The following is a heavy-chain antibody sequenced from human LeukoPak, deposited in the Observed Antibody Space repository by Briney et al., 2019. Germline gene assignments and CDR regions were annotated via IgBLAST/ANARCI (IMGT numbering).Heavy chain of an antibody. Sequence: SVKVSCKASGGTFSSYTISWVRQAPGQGLEWMGRIIPILGIANYAQKFQGRVTITADKSTSTAYMELSSLRAEDTAVYYCARVELWFGEHAGYYYYGMDVWGQGTTVTVSS. J-gene: IGHJ6*02. V-gene: IGHV1-69*02. CDR3: ARVELWFGEHAGYYYYGMDV. CDR2: IIPILGIA. CDR1: GGTFSSYT. D-gene: IGHD3-10*01.